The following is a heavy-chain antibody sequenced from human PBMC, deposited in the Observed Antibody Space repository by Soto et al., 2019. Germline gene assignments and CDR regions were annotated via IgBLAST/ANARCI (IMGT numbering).Heavy chain of an antibody. D-gene: IGHD4-17*01. V-gene: IGHV3-30*18. Sequence: QVQLVESGGGVVQPGTSLRLSCAASGFTFSSYGMHWVRQAPGKGLEWVAVISYDGSNKYYADSVKGRFAISRDNSTHTLYMQMSNLRAEDTAVDDCAKGDGDYELGRLSFDYWGQVTLVNVSS. CDR3: AKGDGDYELGRLSFDY. CDR1: GFTFSSYG. CDR2: ISYDGSNK. J-gene: IGHJ4*02.